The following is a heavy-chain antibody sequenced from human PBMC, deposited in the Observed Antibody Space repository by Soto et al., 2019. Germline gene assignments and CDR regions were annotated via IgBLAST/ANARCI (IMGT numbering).Heavy chain of an antibody. V-gene: IGHV5-51*01. D-gene: IGHD3-9*01. CDR1: GYTFTKYW. CDR2: IYPDDSDT. J-gene: IGHJ4*02. Sequence: PGESLKISCQASGYTFTKYWVGWVRQMPGKGLEWMGIIYPDDSDTRYSPSFQGHVTISADKSNSTAYLQWSSLKASDSATYYCARRDMLTGYVYFDYWGQGTQVTVSS. CDR3: ARRDMLTGYVYFDY.